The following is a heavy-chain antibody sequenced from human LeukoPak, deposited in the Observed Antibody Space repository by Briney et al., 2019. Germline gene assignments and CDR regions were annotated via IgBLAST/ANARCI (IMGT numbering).Heavy chain of an antibody. J-gene: IGHJ6*03. CDR2: IKQDGSEK. D-gene: IGHD3-22*01. Sequence: PGGSLRLSCAASGFTFSSYWMSWVRQAPGKGLEWVANIKQDGSEKYYVDSVKGRFTISRDNAKNSLYLQMNSLRAEDTAVYYCAREYYDSSGYYSIWDYYYYMDVWGKGTTVTVSS. CDR1: GFTFSSYW. V-gene: IGHV3-7*01. CDR3: AREYYDSSGYYSIWDYYYYMDV.